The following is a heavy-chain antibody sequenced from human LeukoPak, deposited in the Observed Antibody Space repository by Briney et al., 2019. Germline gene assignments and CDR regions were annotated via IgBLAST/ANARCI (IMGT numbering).Heavy chain of an antibody. J-gene: IGHJ3*02. V-gene: IGHV3-9*01. CDR3: ARLIWGGDAFDI. D-gene: IGHD3-16*01. Sequence: GRSLRLSCAASGFTFDDYAMHWVRQAPGKGLEWVSGISWNSGSIGYADSVKGRFTISRDNAKNSLYLQMNSLRAEDTAVYYCARLIWGGDAFDIWGQGTMVTVSS. CDR1: GFTFDDYA. CDR2: ISWNSGSI.